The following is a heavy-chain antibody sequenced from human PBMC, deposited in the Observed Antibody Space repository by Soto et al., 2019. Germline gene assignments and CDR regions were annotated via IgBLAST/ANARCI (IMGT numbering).Heavy chain of an antibody. J-gene: IGHJ4*02. CDR1: GGSISSSSYY. D-gene: IGHD1-26*01. V-gene: IGHV4-39*01. CDR2: IYYSGST. CDR3: ARQNLVGVDRGYY. Sequence: QLQLQESGPGLVKPSETLSLTCTVSGGSISSSSYYWGWIRQPPGKGLEWIGSIYYSGSTYYNPYLKSRVTISVDTSKNQFSLKLSSVTAADTAVYYCARQNLVGVDRGYYWGQGTLVTVSS.